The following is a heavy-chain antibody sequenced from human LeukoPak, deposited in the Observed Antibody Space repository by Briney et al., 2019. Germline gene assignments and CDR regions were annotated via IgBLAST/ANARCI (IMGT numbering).Heavy chain of an antibody. CDR2: IYYSGST. CDR3: ASTGYSYGLDY. CDR1: GGSISSGGYY. D-gene: IGHD5-18*01. J-gene: IGHJ4*02. Sequence: TSETLSLTCTVPGGSISSGGYYWSWIRQHPGKGLEWIGYIYYSGSTYYNPSLKSRVTISVDTSKNQFSLKLSSVTAADTAVYYCASTGYSYGLDYWGQGTLVTVSS. V-gene: IGHV4-31*03.